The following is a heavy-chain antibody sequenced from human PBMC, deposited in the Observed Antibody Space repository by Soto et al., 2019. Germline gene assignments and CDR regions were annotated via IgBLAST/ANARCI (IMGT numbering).Heavy chain of an antibody. CDR3: ARVPDR. J-gene: IGHJ5*02. Sequence: PSETLSLTCTVSGGSISSFTNHSCSWIRQPPGKGLEWIGYIYHSGSTYYNPSLKSRVTISVDRSKNQFSLKLSSVTAADTAVYYCARVPDRWGQGTLVTVSS. V-gene: IGHV4-30-2*01. CDR1: GGSISSFTNHS. CDR2: IYHSGST. D-gene: IGHD2-2*01.